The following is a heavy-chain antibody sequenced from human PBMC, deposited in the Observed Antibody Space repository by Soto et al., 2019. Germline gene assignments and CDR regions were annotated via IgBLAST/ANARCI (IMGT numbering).Heavy chain of an antibody. Sequence: SETLSLTCAVYGGSFSGYYWSWIRQPPGKGLVWIGEINHSGSTNYNPSLKSRVTISVDTSKNQFSLKLSSVTAADTAVYYCARHWTGLDYWGQGTLVTVSS. D-gene: IGHD2-8*02. CDR1: GGSFSGYY. CDR3: ARHWTGLDY. V-gene: IGHV4-34*01. J-gene: IGHJ4*02. CDR2: INHSGST.